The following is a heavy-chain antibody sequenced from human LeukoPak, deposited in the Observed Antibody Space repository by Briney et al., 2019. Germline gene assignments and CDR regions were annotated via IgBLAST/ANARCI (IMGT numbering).Heavy chain of an antibody. Sequence: GGSLRLSCAASGFTFSRFWMNWVRQAPGRGLEWVANIDQSGGRNNYVDSVKGRFTISRDNAKNSLFLEMSSLRADDTAVVYCGRDSRAYSGNIDYWGQGTLVTVSS. CDR2: IDQSGGRN. D-gene: IGHD5-12*01. CDR3: GRDSRAYSGNIDY. V-gene: IGHV3-7*05. J-gene: IGHJ4*02. CDR1: GFTFSRFW.